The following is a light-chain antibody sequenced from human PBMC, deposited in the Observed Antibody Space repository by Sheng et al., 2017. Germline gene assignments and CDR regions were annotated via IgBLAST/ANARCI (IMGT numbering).Light chain of an antibody. Sequence: DIQMTQSPSTLSASVGDRVTITCRASQGISSWLAWYQQKPGKAPKLLIYKASALESGVPSRFSGSGSGTEFTLTISSLQSDDFATYYCQQANIFPWTFGQGTKVEIK. CDR2: KAS. J-gene: IGKJ1*01. V-gene: IGKV1-5*03. CDR1: QGISSW. CDR3: QQANIFPWT.